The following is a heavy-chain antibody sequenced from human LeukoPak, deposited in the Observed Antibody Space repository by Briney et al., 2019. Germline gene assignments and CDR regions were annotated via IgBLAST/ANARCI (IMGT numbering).Heavy chain of an antibody. Sequence: GGSLRLSCAASGFTFSSYSMNWVRQAPGKGLEWVSSISSSSSYIYYADSVKGRFTISRDNAKNSLYPQMNSLRAEDTAVYYCARTSEQWLDTGYNWFDPWGQGTLVTVSS. CDR2: ISSSSSYI. D-gene: IGHD6-19*01. V-gene: IGHV3-21*01. J-gene: IGHJ5*02. CDR1: GFTFSSYS. CDR3: ARTSEQWLDTGYNWFDP.